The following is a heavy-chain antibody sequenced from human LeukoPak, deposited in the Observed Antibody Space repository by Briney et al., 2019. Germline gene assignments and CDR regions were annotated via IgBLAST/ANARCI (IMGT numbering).Heavy chain of an antibody. CDR1: GFTFSSYA. CDR2: ISGSGGST. CDR3: AKLRDGYNLNWFDP. D-gene: IGHD5-24*01. Sequence: PGGSLRLSCAACGFTFSSYAMSWVRQAPGKGLEWVSAISGSGGSTYYADSVKGRFTISRDNSKNTLYLQMNSLRAEDTAVYYCAKLRDGYNLNWFDPWGQGTLVTVSS. V-gene: IGHV3-23*01. J-gene: IGHJ5*02.